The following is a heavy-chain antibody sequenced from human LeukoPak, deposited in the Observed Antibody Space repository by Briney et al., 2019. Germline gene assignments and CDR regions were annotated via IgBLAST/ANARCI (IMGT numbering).Heavy chain of an antibody. V-gene: IGHV1-46*01. CDR3: ARVKPNYYDSSAYGTFDI. Sequence: ASVKVSCKASEYTFTSYYMHWVRQAPGQGLEWMGTINPSGGSTSYAQKFQGRVTMTRDTSTSTVYMELSSLRSQDTAVYYCARVKPNYYDSSAYGTFDIWGQGTMVTVSS. D-gene: IGHD3-22*01. J-gene: IGHJ3*02. CDR2: INPSGGST. CDR1: EYTFTSYY.